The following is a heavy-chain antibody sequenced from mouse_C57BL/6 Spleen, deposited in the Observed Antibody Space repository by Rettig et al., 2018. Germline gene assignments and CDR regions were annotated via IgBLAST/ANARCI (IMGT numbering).Heavy chain of an antibody. D-gene: IGHD4-1*01. CDR2: IRLKSDNYAT. Sequence: WVAQIRLKSDNYATHYAESVKGRFTISRDDSKSSVYLQMNNLRAEDTGIYYCTAGTDWGQGTTLTVSS. CDR3: TAGTD. J-gene: IGHJ2*01. V-gene: IGHV6-3*01.